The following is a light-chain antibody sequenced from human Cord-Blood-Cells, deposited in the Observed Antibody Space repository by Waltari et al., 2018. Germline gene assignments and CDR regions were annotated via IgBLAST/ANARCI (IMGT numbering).Light chain of an antibody. CDR1: SSDVGRYNL. CDR2: DGR. V-gene: IGLV2-23*01. CDR3: YSCAGSWV. J-gene: IGLJ3*02. Sequence: QSALTQPASVSGSPGQSITISCTGTSSDVGRYNLVSWYQQHPGKAPKLLIYDGRNRPSGVSNRCSGSKTGNTASLTISGLQAEDEADYYCYSCAGSWVFGGGTKLTVL.